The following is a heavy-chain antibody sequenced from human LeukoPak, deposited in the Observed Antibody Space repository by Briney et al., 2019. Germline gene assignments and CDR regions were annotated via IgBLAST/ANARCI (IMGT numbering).Heavy chain of an antibody. CDR1: GGSFSGYY. J-gene: IGHJ4*02. CDR3: ARAYCGGDCSFDY. D-gene: IGHD2-21*02. V-gene: IGHV4-34*01. Sequence: SETLSLTCAVYGGSFSGYYWSWIRQPPGKGLGWIGEINHSGSTNYNPSLKSRVTISVDTSKNQFSLKLSSVTAADTAVYYCARAYCGGDCSFDYWGQGTLVTVSS. CDR2: INHSGST.